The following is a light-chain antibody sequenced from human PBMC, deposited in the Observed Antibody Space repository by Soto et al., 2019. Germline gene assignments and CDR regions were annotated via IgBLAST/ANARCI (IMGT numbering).Light chain of an antibody. J-gene: IGLJ2*01. CDR2: EDN. V-gene: IGLV6-57*02. Sequence: NFMLTQPLSVSASPGKTVTISCTGSSGSIASNYVQWYQQRPGSAPTTVIYEDNQRPSGVPDRFSGSIDSSSNSASLTISGLKTEDEADYYCQSYDSSNVVFGGGTQLTVL. CDR3: QSYDSSNVV. CDR1: SGSIASNY.